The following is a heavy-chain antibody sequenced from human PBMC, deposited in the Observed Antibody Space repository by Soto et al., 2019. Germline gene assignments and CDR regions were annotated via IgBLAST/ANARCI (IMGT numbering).Heavy chain of an antibody. V-gene: IGHV4-59*01. CDR1: GGSISTYY. D-gene: IGHD2-15*01. Sequence: QVQLQESGPGLVKPSETLSLTCTVSGGSISTYYWSWIRQPPGKGLEWIGYIYYSGSTNYNPSLKSRVTISVDTSKNQFSLKLSSVTAADTAVYYCARDLGGSCGYACDIWGQGTMVTVSS. J-gene: IGHJ3*02. CDR3: ARDLGGSCGYACDI. CDR2: IYYSGST.